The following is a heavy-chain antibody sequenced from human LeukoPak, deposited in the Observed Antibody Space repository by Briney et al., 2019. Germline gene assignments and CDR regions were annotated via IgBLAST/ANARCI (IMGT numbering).Heavy chain of an antibody. D-gene: IGHD5-12*01. V-gene: IGHV3-23*01. CDR2: ISGSGGST. CDR1: GFTFSSYA. CDR3: AKGQKGMNGYDLEAFDI. Sequence: PGGSLRLSCAASGFTFSSYAMSWVRQAPGKGLEWVSAISGSGGSTYYADSVKGRFTISRDNSKNTLYLQMNSLRAEDTAVYYCAKGQKGMNGYDLEAFDIWGQGTMVTVSS. J-gene: IGHJ3*02.